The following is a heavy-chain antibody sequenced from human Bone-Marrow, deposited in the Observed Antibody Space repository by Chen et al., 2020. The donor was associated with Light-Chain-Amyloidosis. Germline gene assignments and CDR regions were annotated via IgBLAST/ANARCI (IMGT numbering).Heavy chain of an antibody. CDR2: VDPEHGET. CDR1: GYTFTDYY. Sequence: EVQLVQSGAEVKKPGATVKISCKVSGYTFTDYYIHWVQQAPGNGLEWMGLVDPEHGETKYAKKFQGRVTTPADTSTDTAYMELTGLRSEDTAVYYCATVGPTGEGGDYWGQGTPVTVSS. V-gene: IGHV1-69-2*01. CDR3: ATVGPTGEGGDY. J-gene: IGHJ4*02. D-gene: IGHD1-26*01.